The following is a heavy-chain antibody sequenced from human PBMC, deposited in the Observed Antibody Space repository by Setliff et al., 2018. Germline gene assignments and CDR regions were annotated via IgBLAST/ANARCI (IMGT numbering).Heavy chain of an antibody. CDR3: ARHLGEWLDWFDP. V-gene: IGHV4-59*08. D-gene: IGHD3-16*01. CDR1: GGSFTTYY. Sequence: PSETLSLTCTVSGGSFTTYYWSWIRQSPGKGLEWIGYIYYSGSTHYNPSLKSRVTISVDRSKNQFSLRLNSVTAADTAVYFCARHLGEWLDWFDPWGQGTLVTVSS. CDR2: IYYSGST. J-gene: IGHJ5*02.